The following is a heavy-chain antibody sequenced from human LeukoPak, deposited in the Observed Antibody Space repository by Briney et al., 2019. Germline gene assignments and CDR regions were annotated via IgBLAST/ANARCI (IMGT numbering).Heavy chain of an antibody. CDR3: ARSLGACSSSSCWYSFDY. Sequence: SETLSLTCSVSGDSIRSDSWSWIRQSPGGGLEWIGYIFTSGSSSYNPSLRSRVTISGDTSMNQFSLSLSSVTAADTAVYYCARSLGACSSSSCWYSFDYWGQGTLVTVSS. CDR2: IFTSGSS. V-gene: IGHV4-4*09. J-gene: IGHJ4*02. CDR1: GDSIRSDS. D-gene: IGHD2-2*01.